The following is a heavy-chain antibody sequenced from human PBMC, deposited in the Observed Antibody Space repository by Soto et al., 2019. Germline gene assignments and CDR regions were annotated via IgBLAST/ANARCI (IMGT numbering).Heavy chain of an antibody. J-gene: IGHJ4*02. V-gene: IGHV1-69*02. CDR1: GDTFNFYS. CDR3: ASSYGSGYRAFDY. D-gene: IGHD3-10*01. CDR2: VNPIVSMS. Sequence: QVQLVQSGAEVKRPGSSVKVSCKASGDTFNFYSINWVRQAPGLGLEWMGRVNPIVSMSNYAQKFQGRVTVTXDXSTSTAYMELSSLRPEDTAIYYCASSYGSGYRAFDYWGQGALVTVSS.